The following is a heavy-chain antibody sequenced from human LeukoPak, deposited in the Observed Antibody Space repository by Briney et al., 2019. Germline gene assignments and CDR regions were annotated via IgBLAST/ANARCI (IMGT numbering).Heavy chain of an antibody. J-gene: IGHJ4*02. CDR2: MNPNSGNT. CDR3: ARGIAAAGSYYFDY. V-gene: IGHV1-8*03. D-gene: IGHD6-13*01. Sequence: GASVKVSCKASGYTFTSYDINWVRQATGQGLEWMGWMNPNSGNTGYEQKFQGRVTITRNTSISTAYMELSSLRSEDTAVYYCARGIAAAGSYYFDYWGQGTLVTVSS. CDR1: GYTFTSYD.